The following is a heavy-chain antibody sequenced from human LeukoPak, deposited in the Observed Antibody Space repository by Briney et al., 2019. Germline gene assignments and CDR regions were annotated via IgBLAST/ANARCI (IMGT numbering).Heavy chain of an antibody. Sequence: GASVKVSCKASGYTFTSYGISWVRQAPGQGLEWMGWISGYNSNTNYAQKLQGRVTMTTDTSTSTAYMELRSLRSDDTAVYYCARDRGPAKFMGYDSSGYYFGDDFDYWGQGTLVTVSS. CDR2: ISGYNSNT. CDR3: ARDRGPAKFMGYDSSGYYFGDDFDY. V-gene: IGHV1-18*01. J-gene: IGHJ4*02. CDR1: GYTFTSYG. D-gene: IGHD3-22*01.